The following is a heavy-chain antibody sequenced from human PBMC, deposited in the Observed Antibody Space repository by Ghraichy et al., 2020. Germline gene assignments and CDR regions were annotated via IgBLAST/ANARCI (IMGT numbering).Heavy chain of an antibody. CDR2: ISSSSTI. CDR3: ARDPFGDYYDSSGVFDY. CDR1: GFTFSSYS. Sequence: GGSLRLSCAASGFTFSSYSMNWVRQAPGKGLEWVSYISSSSTIYYADSVKGRFTISRDNAKNSLYLQMNSLRDEDTAVYYCARDPFGDYYDSSGVFDYWGQGTLVTVSS. V-gene: IGHV3-48*02. D-gene: IGHD3-22*01. J-gene: IGHJ4*02.